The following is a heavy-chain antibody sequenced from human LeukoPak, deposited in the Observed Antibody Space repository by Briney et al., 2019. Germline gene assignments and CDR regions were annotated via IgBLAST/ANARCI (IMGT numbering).Heavy chain of an antibody. D-gene: IGHD2-15*01. V-gene: IGHV4-31*11. J-gene: IGHJ4*02. Sequence: SETLSLTCAVYGGSFSGYYWSWIRQHPGKGLEWIGYIYYSGSTYYNPSLKSRVTISVDTSKNQFSLKLSSVTAADTAVYYCARDGSAVNDIVVDYFDYWGQGTLVTVSS. CDR2: IYYSGST. CDR1: GGSFSGYY. CDR3: ARDGSAVNDIVVDYFDY.